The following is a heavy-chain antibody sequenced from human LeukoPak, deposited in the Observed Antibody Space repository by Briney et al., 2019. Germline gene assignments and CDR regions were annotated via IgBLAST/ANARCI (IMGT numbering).Heavy chain of an antibody. Sequence: PGKSLRLSCAASGFTFSGYPIHWVRQAPGKGLEWVTNIKEDGSEKHYVDSVKGRFTISRDNAKNSLYLQMNSLRAEDTAVYYCARSWLQLWPNDYWGQGTLVTVSS. CDR3: ARSWLQLWPNDY. D-gene: IGHD5-18*01. V-gene: IGHV3-7*01. CDR2: IKEDGSEK. J-gene: IGHJ4*02. CDR1: GFTFSGYP.